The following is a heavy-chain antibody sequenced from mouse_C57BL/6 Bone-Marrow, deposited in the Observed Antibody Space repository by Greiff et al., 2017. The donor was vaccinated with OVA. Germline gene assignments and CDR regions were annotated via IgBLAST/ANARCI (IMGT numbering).Heavy chain of an antibody. J-gene: IGHJ4*01. D-gene: IGHD3-2*02. CDR3: ARGGSGYYYAMDY. Sequence: VKLMESGPELVKPGASVKISCKASGYAFSSSWMNWVKQRPGKGLEWIGRIYPGDGDTNYNGKFKGKATLTADKSSSTAYMQLSSLTSEDSAVYFCARGGSGYYYAMDYWGQGTSVTVSS. CDR2: IYPGDGDT. V-gene: IGHV1-82*01. CDR1: GYAFSSSW.